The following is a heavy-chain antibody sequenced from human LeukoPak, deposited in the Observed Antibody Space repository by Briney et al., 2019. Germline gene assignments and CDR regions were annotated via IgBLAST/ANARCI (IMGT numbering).Heavy chain of an antibody. CDR1: GGSISGSSYF. CDR2: IYYSGNT. CDR3: ARDHYGLFDY. J-gene: IGHJ4*02. D-gene: IGHD4-17*01. V-gene: IGHV4-39*02. Sequence: PSETLSLTCAVSGGSISGSSYFWGWIRQPPGKGLEWIGSIYYSGNTYYNPSLKSRVTISVDTSKNQFSLKLSSVTAADTAVYYCARDHYGLFDYWGQGTLVTVSS.